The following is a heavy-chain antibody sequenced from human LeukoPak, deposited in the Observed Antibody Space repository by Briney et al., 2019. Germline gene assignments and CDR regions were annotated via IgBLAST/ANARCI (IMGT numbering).Heavy chain of an antibody. CDR2: ISAYNGNT. Sequence: GASVKVSCKASGYTFTSYGISWVRQAPGQGLEWMGWISAYNGNTNYAQKLQGRVTMTRNTSISTAYMELSSLRSEDTAVYYCARDTISQKLRFLEWPEDYYYMDVWGKGTTVTVSS. CDR3: ARDTISQKLRFLEWPEDYYYMDV. D-gene: IGHD3-3*01. V-gene: IGHV1-18*01. CDR1: GYTFTSYG. J-gene: IGHJ6*03.